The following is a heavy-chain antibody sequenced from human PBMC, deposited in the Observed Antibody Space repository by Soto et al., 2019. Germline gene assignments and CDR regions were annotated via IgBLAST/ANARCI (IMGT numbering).Heavy chain of an antibody. D-gene: IGHD1-26*01. Sequence: QVQLVQSGAEVKKPGASVKVSCKASGYTFTSYGISWVRQAPGQGLEWMGWISANNGKTNYAQKLQGRVTRTTDTATSTAYMEVRSLRSDDTAVYYCARDRGSYALDYWGQGTLVTVSS. CDR2: ISANNGKT. CDR3: ARDRGSYALDY. J-gene: IGHJ4*02. V-gene: IGHV1-18*01. CDR1: GYTFTSYG.